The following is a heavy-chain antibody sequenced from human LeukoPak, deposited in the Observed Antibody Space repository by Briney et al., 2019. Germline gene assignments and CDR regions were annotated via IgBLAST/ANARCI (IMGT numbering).Heavy chain of an antibody. J-gene: IGHJ5*02. Sequence: SETLSLTCTVSGYSISSGYYWSWIRQPPGKGLEWIGYIYYSGSTYYNPSLKSRVTISVDTSKNQFSLKLSSVTAADTAVYYCARQSQTIFGVVIKYNWFDPWGQGTLVTVSS. V-gene: IGHV4-38-2*02. CDR3: ARQSQTIFGVVIKYNWFDP. D-gene: IGHD3-3*01. CDR2: IYYSGST. CDR1: GYSISSGYY.